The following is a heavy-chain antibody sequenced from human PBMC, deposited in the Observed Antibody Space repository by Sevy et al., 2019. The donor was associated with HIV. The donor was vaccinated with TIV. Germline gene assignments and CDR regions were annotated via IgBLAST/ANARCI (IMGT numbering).Heavy chain of an antibody. V-gene: IGHV1-3*01. J-gene: IGHJ4*02. CDR1: GYTFTSYA. CDR3: ARDYFGSGTFYTGNFFDY. CDR2: INAGNGNT. D-gene: IGHD3-10*01. Sequence: ASVKVSCKASGYTFTSYAFHWVRQAPGQRLEWMGWINAGNGNTKYSEKFQGRVTITRDTSASTAYMELSRLRSEDTAVYYCARDYFGSGTFYTGNFFDYWGQGTLVTVSS.